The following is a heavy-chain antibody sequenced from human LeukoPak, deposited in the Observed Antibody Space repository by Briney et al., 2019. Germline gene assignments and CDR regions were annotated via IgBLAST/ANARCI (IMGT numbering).Heavy chain of an antibody. CDR2: TSSSSSYI. D-gene: IGHD3-16*01. CDR1: GFTLSSYS. J-gene: IGHJ5*02. V-gene: IGHV3-21*01. Sequence: GGSLRLSCAASGFTLSSYSMNWVRQAPGKGLEWVSSTSSSSSYIYYADSVKGRFTISRDNAKNSLYLQMNSLRAEDTAVYYCARDRSSDYVWGGREPFDPWGQGTLVTVSS. CDR3: ARDRSSDYVWGGREPFDP.